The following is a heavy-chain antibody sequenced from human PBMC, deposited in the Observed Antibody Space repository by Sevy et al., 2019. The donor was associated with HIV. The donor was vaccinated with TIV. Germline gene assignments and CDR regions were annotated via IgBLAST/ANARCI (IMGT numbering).Heavy chain of an antibody. CDR3: AKDPGAYYYYMDV. Sequence: GGSLRLSCAASGFTFSSYGMHWVRQAPGKGLEWVAVISYDGSNKYYADSMKGRFTIARDNSKNTLYLQMNSLRAEDTAVYYCAKDPGAYYYYMDVWGKGTTVTVSS. CDR2: ISYDGSNK. V-gene: IGHV3-30*18. J-gene: IGHJ6*03. CDR1: GFTFSSYG.